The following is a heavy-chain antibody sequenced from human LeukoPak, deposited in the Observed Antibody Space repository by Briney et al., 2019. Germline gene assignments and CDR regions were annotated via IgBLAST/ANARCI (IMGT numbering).Heavy chain of an antibody. J-gene: IGHJ4*02. CDR1: GYTFTSYD. D-gene: IGHD2-2*01. CDR3: ARGHLSLRYQSDY. CDR2: MNPNSGNT. V-gene: IGHV1-8*01. Sequence: EASVTVSLKASGYTFTSYDINWVRQATGQGLEWMGWMNPNSGNTGYAQKFQGRVTMTRNTSISTAYMELSSLRSEDTAVYYCARGHLSLRYQSDYWGQGTLVTVSS.